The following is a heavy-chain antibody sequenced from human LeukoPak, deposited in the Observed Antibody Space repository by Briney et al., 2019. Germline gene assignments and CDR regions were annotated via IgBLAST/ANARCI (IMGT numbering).Heavy chain of an antibody. V-gene: IGHV4-59*01. Sequence: PSETLSLTCTVSGGSISSYYWSCIRQPPGKGLEWIGYIYYSGSTNYNPSLKSRVTISVDTSKNQFSLKLSSVTAADTAVYYCARDPPYCSGGSCPYYYYMDVWGKGTTVTVSS. CDR2: IYYSGST. D-gene: IGHD2-15*01. CDR1: GGSISSYY. J-gene: IGHJ6*03. CDR3: ARDPPYCSGGSCPYYYYMDV.